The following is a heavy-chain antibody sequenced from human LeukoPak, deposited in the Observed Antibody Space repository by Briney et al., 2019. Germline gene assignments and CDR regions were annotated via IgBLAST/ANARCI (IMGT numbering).Heavy chain of an antibody. Sequence: PGGSPRLSCAASGFTFSSYNMNWVRQAPGKGLEWVSYISGRSDTIYYADSVKGRFTISRDNSKNTLYLQMNSLRAEDTAVYYCASPIRMVRGVIGAFDIWGQGTMVTVSS. CDR3: ASPIRMVRGVIGAFDI. D-gene: IGHD3-10*01. CDR2: ISGRSDTI. J-gene: IGHJ3*02. V-gene: IGHV3-48*01. CDR1: GFTFSSYN.